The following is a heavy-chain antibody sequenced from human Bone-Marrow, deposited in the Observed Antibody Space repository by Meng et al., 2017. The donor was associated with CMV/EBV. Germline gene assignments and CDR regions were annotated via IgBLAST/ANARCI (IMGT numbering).Heavy chain of an antibody. D-gene: IGHD2-2*01. J-gene: IGHJ5*02. Sequence: SETLSLTCTVSGGSISSSSYYWGWIRQPPGKGLEWIGSIYYSGSTYYNPSLKSRVTISVDTSKNQFSLKLSSVTAADTAVYYCASEDTVVVPAARGHWFDPWGQGTLVTVSS. CDR1: GGSISSSSYY. V-gene: IGHV4-39*07. CDR3: ASEDTVVVPAARGHWFDP. CDR2: IYYSGST.